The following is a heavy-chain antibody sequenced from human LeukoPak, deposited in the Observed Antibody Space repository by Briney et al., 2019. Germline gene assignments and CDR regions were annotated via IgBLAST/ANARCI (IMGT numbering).Heavy chain of an antibody. CDR1: GYTFTSYG. J-gene: IGHJ1*01. CDR2: INPNSGGT. D-gene: IGHD6-13*01. V-gene: IGHV1-2*02. Sequence: ASVKVSCKASGYTFTSYGISWVRQAPGQGLEWMGWINPNSGGTNYAQKFQGRVTMTRDTSISTAYMELSRLRSDDTAVYYCARSRFRQQLVLAKPAEYFQHWGQGTLVTVSS. CDR3: ARSRFRQQLVLAKPAEYFQH.